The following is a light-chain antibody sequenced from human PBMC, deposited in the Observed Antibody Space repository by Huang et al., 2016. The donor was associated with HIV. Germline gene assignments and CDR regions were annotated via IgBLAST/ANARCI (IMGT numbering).Light chain of an antibody. V-gene: IGKV1-5*03. Sequence: DIQMTQSPSTLSASVGDRVSITCRASQSISSWLAWYQQKPGKAPKLLIYQASSLQNGVPSRFSGSGFGTEFTLTISSLQPDDFATYYCQQYDSYSRWTFGQGTKVEVK. CDR3: QQYDSYSRWT. CDR1: QSISSW. CDR2: QAS. J-gene: IGKJ1*01.